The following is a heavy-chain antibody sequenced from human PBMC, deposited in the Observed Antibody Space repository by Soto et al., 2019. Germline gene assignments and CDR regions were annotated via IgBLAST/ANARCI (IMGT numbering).Heavy chain of an antibody. V-gene: IGHV5-51*01. J-gene: IGHJ6*03. CDR2: IYPGDSDT. D-gene: IGHD2-8*01. CDR1: GYSFTSYW. CDR3: ARLSGYCTNGVCYNHYYMDV. Sequence: PGESLKISCNGSGYSFTSYWIGWVRQMPGKGLEWMGIIYPGDSDTRYSPSFQGQVTISADKSISTAYLQWSSLKASDTAMYYCARLSGYCTNGVCYNHYYMDVWGKGTTVTVSS.